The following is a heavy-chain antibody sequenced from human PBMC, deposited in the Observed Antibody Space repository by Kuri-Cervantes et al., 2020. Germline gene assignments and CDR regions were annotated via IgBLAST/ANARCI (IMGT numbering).Heavy chain of an antibody. D-gene: IGHD6-19*01. CDR1: GFTFSSYG. CDR3: ARVLWRYSSGPFDY. J-gene: IGHJ4*02. Sequence: GESLKISCAASGFTFSSYGMHWVRQAPGKGLEWVAVIWYDGSNKYYADSVKGRFTISRDNSKNTLYLQMNSLRAEDTAVYYCARVLWRYSSGPFDYWGQGTLVTVSS. CDR2: IWYDGSNK. V-gene: IGHV3-33*01.